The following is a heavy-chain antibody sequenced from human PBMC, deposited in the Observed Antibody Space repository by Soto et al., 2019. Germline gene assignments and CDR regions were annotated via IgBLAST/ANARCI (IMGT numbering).Heavy chain of an antibody. D-gene: IGHD3-10*01. Sequence: GGSLRLSCAASGFTFSSYSMNWVRQAPGKGLEWVSYISSSSSTIYYADSVKGRFTISRDNAKNSLYLQMNSLRAEDTAVYYCARDGITMVRGLSSPNWFDPWGQGTLVTVSS. J-gene: IGHJ5*02. CDR2: ISSSSSTI. V-gene: IGHV3-48*01. CDR3: ARDGITMVRGLSSPNWFDP. CDR1: GFTFSSYS.